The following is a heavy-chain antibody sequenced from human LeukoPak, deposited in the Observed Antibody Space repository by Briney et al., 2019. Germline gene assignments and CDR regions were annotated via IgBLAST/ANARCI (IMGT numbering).Heavy chain of an antibody. V-gene: IGHV3-48*01. Sequence: PGGSLRLSCAASAFTFSDYSMNCVRQAPGKGLEWISYISGRSSTIYYADSVRGRFTISRDNAKNSMYLQMNSLRAEGTAVYYCARDRLTSGSYFFDYWGQGTLVTVSS. D-gene: IGHD1-26*01. CDR2: ISGRSSTI. CDR3: ARDRLTSGSYFFDY. CDR1: AFTFSDYS. J-gene: IGHJ4*02.